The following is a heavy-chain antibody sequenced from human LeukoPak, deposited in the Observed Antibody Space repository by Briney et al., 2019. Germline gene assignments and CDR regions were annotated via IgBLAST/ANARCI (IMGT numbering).Heavy chain of an antibody. CDR1: GYSISSGYY. D-gene: IGHD2-2*03. Sequence: SETLSLTCAVSGYSISSGYYWGWIRQPPGKGLEWIGSIYHSGSTYYNPSLKSRVTTSVDTSKNQFSLKLSSVTAADTAVYYCARRWIFWYFDLWGRGTLVTVSS. V-gene: IGHV4-38-2*01. CDR2: IYHSGST. J-gene: IGHJ2*01. CDR3: ARRWIFWYFDL.